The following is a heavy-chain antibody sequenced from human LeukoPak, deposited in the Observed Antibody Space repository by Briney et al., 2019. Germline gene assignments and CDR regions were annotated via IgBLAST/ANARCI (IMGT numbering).Heavy chain of an antibody. J-gene: IGHJ6*02. CDR2: ISYDGSNK. D-gene: IGHD6-19*01. CDR3: ARDQYSSGWYLPYYYYGMDV. V-gene: IGHV3-30*04. CDR1: GFTFSSYA. Sequence: PGRSLRLSCAASGFTFSSYAMHWVRQAPGKGLEWVAVISYDGSNKYYADSVKGRFTISRDNSKNTPYLQMNSLRAEDTAVYYCARDQYSSGWYLPYYYYGMDVWGQGTTVTVSS.